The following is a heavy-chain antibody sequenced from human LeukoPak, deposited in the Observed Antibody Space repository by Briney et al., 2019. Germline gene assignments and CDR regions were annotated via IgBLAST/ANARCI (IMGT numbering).Heavy chain of an antibody. CDR2: INPNSGGT. CDR1: GYTFTGYY. Sequence: ASVKVSCKASGYTFTGYYMHWVRQAPGRGLEWMGWINPNSGGTNYAQKFQGRVTMTRDTSISTAYMELSRLRSDDTAVYYCARVVVAATRWFDPWGQGTLVTVPS. CDR3: ARVVVAATRWFDP. D-gene: IGHD2-15*01. J-gene: IGHJ5*02. V-gene: IGHV1-2*02.